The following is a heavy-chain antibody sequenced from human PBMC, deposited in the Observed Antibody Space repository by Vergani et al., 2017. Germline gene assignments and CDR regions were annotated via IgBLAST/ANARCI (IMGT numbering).Heavy chain of an antibody. V-gene: IGHV3-48*04. Sequence: EVQLVESGGGLVQPGGSLRLSCAASGFTFSSYSMNWVRQAPGKGLEWVSYISSSSSTIYYADSVQGRFTISRDNAKNSLYLQMNSLRAEATAVYYCARDQGTVIVNPDGMDVWGQGTTVTVSS. CDR1: GFTFSSYS. CDR3: ARDQGTVIVNPDGMDV. J-gene: IGHJ6*02. D-gene: IGHD4-17*01. CDR2: ISSSSSTI.